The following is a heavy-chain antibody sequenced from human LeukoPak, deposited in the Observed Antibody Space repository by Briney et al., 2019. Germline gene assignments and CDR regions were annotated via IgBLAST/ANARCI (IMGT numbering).Heavy chain of an antibody. V-gene: IGHV4-4*07. CDR2: IYTSGTN. D-gene: IGHD3-10*01. Sequence: SETLSLTCTVWGGSISGYYWSWIRQPAGKGLEWIGRIYTSGTNNYKPSLKRRLTMSVDTSKNQFSLKLSSVTAADTAVYYCARQTRSGSYSGGFDSWGQGTLVTVSS. J-gene: IGHJ5*01. CDR3: ARQTRSGSYSGGFDS. CDR1: GGSISGYY.